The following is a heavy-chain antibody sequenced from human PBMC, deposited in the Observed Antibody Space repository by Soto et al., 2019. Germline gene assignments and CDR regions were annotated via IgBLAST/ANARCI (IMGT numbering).Heavy chain of an antibody. J-gene: IGHJ4*02. CDR2: IKSDGSDT. CDR3: VRVAYGDLGG. CDR1: GFTFSSYW. D-gene: IGHD4-17*01. V-gene: IGHV3-74*01. Sequence: EVQLVESGGGLVQPGGSLRLSCAASGFTFSSYWMHWVRQAPGKGLVWVSRIKSDGSDTSYADSVKGRFTISRDNGKNTLYLQMSSLRAEDTAVYYCVRVAYGDLGGWGQGTLVTVPS.